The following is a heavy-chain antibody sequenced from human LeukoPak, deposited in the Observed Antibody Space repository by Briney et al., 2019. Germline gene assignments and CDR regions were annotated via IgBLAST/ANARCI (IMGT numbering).Heavy chain of an antibody. J-gene: IGHJ4*02. CDR2: IYYSGST. CDR1: GGSISSGSYY. V-gene: IGHV4-61*01. D-gene: IGHD1-26*01. Sequence: SETLSLTCTVSGGSISSGSYYWSWIRQPPGKGLEWIGYIYYSGSTNYNPSLKSRVTISVDTSKNQFSLKLSSVTAADTAVYYCASGSYYPTFDYWGQGTLVTVSS. CDR3: ASGSYYPTFDY.